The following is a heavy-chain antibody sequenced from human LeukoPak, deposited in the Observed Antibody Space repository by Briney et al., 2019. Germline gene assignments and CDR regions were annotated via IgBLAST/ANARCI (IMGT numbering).Heavy chain of an antibody. Sequence: GGSLRLSCAASGFTVSTNYKSWVRQPAGKGLEWLSVIYTGGTTFYADSVKGRFTISRDNSKNTLYLQMNSLRADDTAVYYCTKLKGWYGEGYCDHWGQGTLVTVSS. V-gene: IGHV3-53*01. CDR2: IYTGGTT. D-gene: IGHD3-10*01. J-gene: IGHJ4*02. CDR3: TKLKGWYGEGYCDH. CDR1: GFTVSTNY.